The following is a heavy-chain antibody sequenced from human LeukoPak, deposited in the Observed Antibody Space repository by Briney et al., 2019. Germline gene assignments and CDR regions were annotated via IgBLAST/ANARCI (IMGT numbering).Heavy chain of an antibody. V-gene: IGHV4-34*01. CDR2: NDHSGST. CDR3: ARGEYYYASGNYYNNWFDP. Sequence: SQTLSLTCAVYGGSFSGYYWSWIRQPPGKGLEWVGENDHSGSTNYNPSLKSRVTISVDTSQNHFSLNLSSVTAADTAVYYCARGEYYYASGNYYNNWFDPWGQGTLVTVSS. J-gene: IGHJ5*02. CDR1: GGSFSGYY. D-gene: IGHD3-10*01.